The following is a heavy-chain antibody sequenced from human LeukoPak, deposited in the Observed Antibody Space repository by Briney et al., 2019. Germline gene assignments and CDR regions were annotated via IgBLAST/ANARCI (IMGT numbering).Heavy chain of an antibody. D-gene: IGHD1-26*01. CDR2: ISYDGNNK. Sequence: PGGSLRLSCAASGFTFSTYGMHWVPQAPGKGLEWVAAISYDGNNKYYADSVKGRFTISRDNYKNTLYLQMNSLRAEDTAVYYCARENSGTPEAWGQGTLVTVSS. CDR1: GFTFSTYG. J-gene: IGHJ4*02. CDR3: ARENSGTPEA. V-gene: IGHV3-30*03.